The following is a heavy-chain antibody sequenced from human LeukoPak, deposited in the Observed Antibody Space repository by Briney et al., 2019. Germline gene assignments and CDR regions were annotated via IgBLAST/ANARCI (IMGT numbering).Heavy chain of an antibody. CDR2: ISSSGSTI. Sequence: GGSLRLSCAASGFTFSSYEMNWVRQAPGKGLEWVSYISSSGSTIYYADSVKGRFTISRDNAKNTLYLQMNSLRAEDTAVYYCAKDQFWFGESNAFDYWGQGTLVTVSS. D-gene: IGHD3-10*01. J-gene: IGHJ4*02. CDR3: AKDQFWFGESNAFDY. V-gene: IGHV3-48*03. CDR1: GFTFSSYE.